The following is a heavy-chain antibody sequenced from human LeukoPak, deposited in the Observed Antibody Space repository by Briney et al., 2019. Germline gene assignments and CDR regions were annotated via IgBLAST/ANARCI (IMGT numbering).Heavy chain of an antibody. V-gene: IGHV1-18*01. CDR3: ARDRLHAFDI. CDR2: ISSSSGNT. J-gene: IGHJ3*02. D-gene: IGHD6-25*01. Sequence: ASVKVSCKASGYTFTSITMNWVRQAPGQGLEWMGWISSSSGNTNYAQKLQGRVTMTTDTSTSTAYMELRSLRSDDTALYYCARDRLHAFDIWGQGTTVTVSS. CDR1: GYTFTSIT.